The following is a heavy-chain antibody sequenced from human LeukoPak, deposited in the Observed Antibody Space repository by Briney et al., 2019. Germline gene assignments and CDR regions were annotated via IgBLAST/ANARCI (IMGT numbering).Heavy chain of an antibody. V-gene: IGHV5-51*01. J-gene: IGHJ3*02. Sequence: GESLKISCKGSGYRFTSYWIGWVRQMPGKGLEWMGIIYPGDSDTRYSPSFQGQVTISADKSISTAYLQWSSLEASDTAMYYCARVDPGVGAASGGAFDIWGQGTMVTVSS. CDR3: ARVDPGVGAASGGAFDI. CDR1: GYRFTSYW. D-gene: IGHD1-26*01. CDR2: IYPGDSDT.